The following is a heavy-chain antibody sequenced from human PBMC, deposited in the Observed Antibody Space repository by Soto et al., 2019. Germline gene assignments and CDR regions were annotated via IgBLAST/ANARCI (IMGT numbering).Heavy chain of an antibody. D-gene: IGHD3-10*01. V-gene: IGHV3-53*01. CDR1: GFTVGNNY. CDR2: IYSTGTT. CDR3: AKDGRGSGSHYNSFGY. J-gene: IGHJ4*02. Sequence: EVQLVESGGGLIQPGGSLRLSCAASGFTVGNNYMSWVRQAPGKRLEWVSLIYSTGTTRYADSVKGRFTVYRDNAQNTLYLQMNSLRAEDTAVYYCAKDGRGSGSHYNSFGYWGQGTLVTVSS.